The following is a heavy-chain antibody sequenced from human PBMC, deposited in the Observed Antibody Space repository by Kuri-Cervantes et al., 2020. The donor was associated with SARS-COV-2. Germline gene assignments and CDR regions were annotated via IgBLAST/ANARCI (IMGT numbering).Heavy chain of an antibody. CDR1: GFTFSSYG. J-gene: IGHJ6*04. D-gene: IGHD4-23*01. V-gene: IGHV4-34*01. CDR3: ARPGGFLDV. Sequence: ESLKISCAASGFTFSSYGMHWVRQAPGKGLEWIGSIYHSGSTNYNPSLKSRVTISVDTSKNQFSLKLSSVTAADAAVYYCARPGGFLDVWGKGTTVTVSS. CDR2: IYHSGST.